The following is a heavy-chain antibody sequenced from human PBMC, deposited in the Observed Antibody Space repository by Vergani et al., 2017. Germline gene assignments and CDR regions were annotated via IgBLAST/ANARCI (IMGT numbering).Heavy chain of an antibody. CDR3: ARGKAYSGSYYVRY. D-gene: IGHD1-26*01. Sequence: EVQLLESGGGLVQPGGSLRLSCAASGFTFSSYAMSWVRQAPGKGLEWVSAISGSGGSTSNADSVKGRFTISRDNAKNTLYLQMNSLRAEDTAVYYCARGKAYSGSYYVRYWGQGTLVTVSS. CDR1: GFTFSSYA. CDR2: ISGSGGST. J-gene: IGHJ4*02. V-gene: IGHV3-23*01.